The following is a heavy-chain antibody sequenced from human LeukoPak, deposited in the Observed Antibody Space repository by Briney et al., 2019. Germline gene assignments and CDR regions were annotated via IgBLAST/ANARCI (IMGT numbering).Heavy chain of an antibody. J-gene: IGHJ1*01. V-gene: IGHV1-69*04. D-gene: IGHD3-10*01. CDR1: GGTFSGYA. CDR2: IIPILGIA. Sequence: SEKVSCKASGGTFSGYAISWVRQAPGQGLAWMGRIIPILGIANYAQKFQGRVTITADKSTSTAYMELSSLRSEDTAVYYCARDTPYGSGSYYNGIEYFQHWGQGTLVTVSS. CDR3: ARDTPYGSGSYYNGIEYFQH.